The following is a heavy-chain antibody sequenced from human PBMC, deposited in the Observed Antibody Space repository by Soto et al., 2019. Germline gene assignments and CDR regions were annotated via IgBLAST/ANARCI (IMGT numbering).Heavy chain of an antibody. V-gene: IGHV4-34*01. Sequence: QVQLQQWGAGLLKPSETLSLTCAVYGGSFSGYYWSWSRQPPRTGLGCIGEINNSESTNYNPSLKSRITISVDTSKNQFSLKLSSVTAADTAVYYCARGPNFGMTGYYCMDVWGRGTTVTVSS. J-gene: IGHJ6*03. CDR3: ARGPNFGMTGYYCMDV. CDR2: INNSEST. CDR1: GGSFSGYY. D-gene: IGHD3-16*01.